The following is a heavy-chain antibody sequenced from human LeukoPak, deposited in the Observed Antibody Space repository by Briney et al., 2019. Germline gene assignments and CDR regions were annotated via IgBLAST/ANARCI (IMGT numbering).Heavy chain of an antibody. CDR2: LSNTGST. CDR3: ARHLGGWYVLDY. Sequence: PSETLSLTCIVPGNSISSSSYSWGWIRQPPGTGLEWVGSLSNTGSTYHNPSLRSRLTISVDMSKNQFSLRLSSVTAADTAVYYCARHLGGWYVLDYWGQGTLVTVSS. V-gene: IGHV4-39*01. J-gene: IGHJ4*02. CDR1: GNSISSSSYS. D-gene: IGHD6-19*01.